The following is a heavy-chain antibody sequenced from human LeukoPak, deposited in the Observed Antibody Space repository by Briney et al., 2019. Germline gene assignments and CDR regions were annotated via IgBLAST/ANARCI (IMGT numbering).Heavy chain of an antibody. CDR3: ARVVTIFGVVITSFDY. J-gene: IGHJ4*02. D-gene: IGHD3-3*01. CDR2: ISAYNGNT. V-gene: IGHV1-18*01. Sequence: ASEKVSCKASGYTFTSYGISWVRQAPGQGLEWMGSISAYNGNTNYAQKLQGRVTMTTDTSTSTAYMELRSLRSDDTAVYYCARVVTIFGVVITSFDYWGRGTLVTVSS. CDR1: GYTFTSYG.